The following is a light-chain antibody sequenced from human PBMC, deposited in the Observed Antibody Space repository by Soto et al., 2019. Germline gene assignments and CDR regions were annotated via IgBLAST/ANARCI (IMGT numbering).Light chain of an antibody. CDR3: KQYNNYPRT. J-gene: IGKJ1*01. V-gene: IGKV1-17*02. CDR1: QGIRND. CDR2: AAY. Sequence: DIQMTQSPSSLSASVGDRVTITCRASQGIRNDLGWYQQKPGKAHKRLIYAAYSLQSGVQSRFSGSGSGTEFTLTIRNLQPDDFATYFCKQYNNYPRTFGQGTKVDI.